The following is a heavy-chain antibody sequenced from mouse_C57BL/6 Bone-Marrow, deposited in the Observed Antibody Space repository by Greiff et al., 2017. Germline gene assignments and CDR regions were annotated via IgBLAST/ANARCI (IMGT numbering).Heavy chain of an antibody. D-gene: IGHD3-2*02. Sequence: VQLQQSGAELVRPGPSVKMSCKASGYTFTNYWIGWAKQRPGHGLEWIGDIYPGGGYTNYNEKFKGKATLTADKSSSTAYMQFSSLTSEDSAIYYCARGELRLRGTWFAYWGQGTLVTVSA. V-gene: IGHV1-63*01. CDR1: GYTFTNYW. CDR2: IYPGGGYT. CDR3: ARGELRLRGTWFAY. J-gene: IGHJ3*01.